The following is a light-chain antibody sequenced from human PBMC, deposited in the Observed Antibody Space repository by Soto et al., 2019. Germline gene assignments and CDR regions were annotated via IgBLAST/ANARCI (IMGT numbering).Light chain of an antibody. V-gene: IGKV3-20*01. CDR2: GAS. CDR3: QQYGSSPQIT. J-gene: IGKJ5*01. CDR1: QSIGSS. Sequence: EIVLTQSPDTLSLSPGERATLSCRASQSIGSSLAWYQQKPGQAPRLLIYGASSRATGIPDRFSGSGSGTDFTLTISRLEPEDFAVYYCQQYGSSPQITFGQRRRLEIK.